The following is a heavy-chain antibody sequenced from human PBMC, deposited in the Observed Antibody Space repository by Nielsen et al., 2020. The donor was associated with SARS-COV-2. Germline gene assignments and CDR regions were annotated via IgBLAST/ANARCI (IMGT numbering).Heavy chain of an antibody. CDR1: GFTFSAYS. J-gene: IGHJ4*02. D-gene: IGHD2-2*01. V-gene: IGHV3-21*01. CDR3: ARMDRDIVVVPAATTSLDY. Sequence: GESLKISCAASGFTFSAYSLNWVRQAPGKGLEWVSFINRGNYTFYADSVKGRFTISRDNTKNSLYLQMNSLRAEDTAVYYCARMDRDIVVVPAATTSLDYWGQGTLVTVSS. CDR2: INRGNYT.